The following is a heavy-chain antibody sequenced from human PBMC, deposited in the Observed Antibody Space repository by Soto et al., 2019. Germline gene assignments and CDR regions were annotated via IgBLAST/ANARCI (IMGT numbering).Heavy chain of an antibody. CDR3: ARGTYLRCFDY. V-gene: IGHV3-33*01. J-gene: IGHJ4*02. CDR2: IWYDGSNK. Sequence: QVQLVESGGSVVQPGRSLRLSCAASGFTFSSYGMHWVRQAPGKGLEWVAVIWYDGSNKYCADSVKGRFTISRDNSKNTLYLQMNSLRAEDTAVYYCARGTYLRCFDYWGQGTLVTVSS. CDR1: GFTFSSYG. D-gene: IGHD4-17*01.